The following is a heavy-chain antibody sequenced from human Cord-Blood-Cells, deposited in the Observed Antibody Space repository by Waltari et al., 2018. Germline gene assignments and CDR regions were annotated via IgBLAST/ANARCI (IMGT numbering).Heavy chain of an antibody. Sequence: QVQLQESGPGLVKPSETLSLTCAVSGYSISSGYYWGWIRQPPGKGLEWIGSIYHSGSTYYNPSLKSRVTISVDTSKNQFSLKLSSVTAADTAVYYCARDLRGSNAYWYFDLWGRGTLVTVSS. V-gene: IGHV4-38-2*01. CDR2: IYHSGST. CDR3: ARDLRGSNAYWYFDL. CDR1: GYSISSGYY. D-gene: IGHD3-10*01. J-gene: IGHJ2*01.